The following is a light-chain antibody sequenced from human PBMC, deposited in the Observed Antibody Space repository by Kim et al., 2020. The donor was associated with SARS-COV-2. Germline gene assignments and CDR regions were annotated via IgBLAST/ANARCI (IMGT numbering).Light chain of an antibody. Sequence: APGKTAAIPCGGNNIGSESVHWYQQKPGQAPVVVIYYDSDRPSGIPDRFSASNSGNTATLTISRVEAGDEADYYCQVWDNAGDHYVFGPGTKVTVL. V-gene: IGLV3-21*04. CDR3: QVWDNAGDHYV. CDR2: YDS. J-gene: IGLJ1*01. CDR1: NIGSES.